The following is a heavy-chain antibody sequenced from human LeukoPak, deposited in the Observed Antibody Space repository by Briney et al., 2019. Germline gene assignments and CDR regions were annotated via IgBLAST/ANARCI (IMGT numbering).Heavy chain of an antibody. Sequence: KPGGSLRLSCAASGFTFSSYSMNWVRQAPGKGLEWVSSIGSRRTYKYSADSVKGRFTSSRANAKNSLYLQMNSLRAGDTAVYYCARGGLNFDAFDIWGPGTMVTVSS. D-gene: IGHD1-7*01. CDR1: GFTFSSYS. J-gene: IGHJ3*02. V-gene: IGHV3-21*01. CDR3: ARGGLNFDAFDI. CDR2: IGSRRTYK.